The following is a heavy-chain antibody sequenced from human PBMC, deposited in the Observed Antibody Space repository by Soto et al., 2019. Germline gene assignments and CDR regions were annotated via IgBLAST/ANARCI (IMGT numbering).Heavy chain of an antibody. Sequence: QVQLQESGPGLVKPSGTLSLTCAVSGGSISSSNWWSWVRQPPGKWLEWIGELYHSGSTTYNPSLKSRVTISVDKSKTQFSLKLSSVTAADTAVYYCASVRRQYNCGMDVWGQGTTVTVSS. CDR2: LYHSGST. V-gene: IGHV4-4*02. D-gene: IGHD3-10*02. CDR3: ASVRRQYNCGMDV. J-gene: IGHJ6*02. CDR1: GGSISSSNW.